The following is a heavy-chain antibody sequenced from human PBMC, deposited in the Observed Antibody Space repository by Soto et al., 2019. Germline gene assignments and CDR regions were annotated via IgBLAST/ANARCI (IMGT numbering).Heavy chain of an antibody. CDR1: GYTFTSYG. V-gene: IGHV1-18*01. D-gene: IGHD6-13*01. CDR3: ARDNRYSSSWYYYFDY. J-gene: IGHJ4*02. CDR2: ISAYNGNT. Sequence: ASVKVSCKASGYTFTSYGISWVRQASGQGLEWMGWISAYNGNTNYAQKLQGRVTMTTDTSTSTAYMELRSLRSDDTAVYYCARDNRYSSSWYYYFDYWGQGTLVTVSS.